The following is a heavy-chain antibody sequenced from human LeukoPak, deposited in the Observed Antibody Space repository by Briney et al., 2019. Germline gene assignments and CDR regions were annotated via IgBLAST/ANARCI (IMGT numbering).Heavy chain of an antibody. V-gene: IGHV3-15*07. Sequence: GGSLRLSCAASGFTFSNAWMNWVRQAPGKGLEWVGRVKSKTDGGTTDYAAPVKGRFTISRDDSKNTLYLLMNSLKTEDTAVYYCTTEIDYSSGWYINYYYYGMDVWGQGTTVTVSS. CDR3: TTEIDYSSGWYINYYYYGMDV. CDR2: VKSKTDGGTT. J-gene: IGHJ6*02. D-gene: IGHD6-19*01. CDR1: GFTFSNAW.